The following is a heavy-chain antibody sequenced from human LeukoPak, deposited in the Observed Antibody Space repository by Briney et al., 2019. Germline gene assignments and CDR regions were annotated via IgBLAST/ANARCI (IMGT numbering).Heavy chain of an antibody. Sequence: SQTLSLTCAISGXSVSSNSSAWNWIRQSPSRGLESLGRTYYRSKWYNDYAVSVKSRITINPDTSKNQFSLQLNSVTPEDTAVYYCARVGEQWLVFFDYWGQGTLVTVSS. D-gene: IGHD6-19*01. CDR1: GXSVSSNSSA. CDR2: TYYRSKWYN. CDR3: ARVGEQWLVFFDY. V-gene: IGHV6-1*01. J-gene: IGHJ4*02.